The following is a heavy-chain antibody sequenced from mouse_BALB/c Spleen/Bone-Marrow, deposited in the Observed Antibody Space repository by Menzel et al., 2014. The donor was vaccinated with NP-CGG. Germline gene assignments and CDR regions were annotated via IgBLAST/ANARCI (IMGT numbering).Heavy chain of an antibody. CDR1: GYTFTGYV. CDR3: AREGGLRRGDYYVMDY. Sequence: VHVKQSGPELVKPGASVKMSRKASGYTFTGYVMHWVKQKPGQGLEWIGYINPYSDGTKYNEKFKSKATLTSDKSSSTAYMELSSLTSEDSAVYYCAREGGLRRGDYYVMDYWGQGTSVTVSS. V-gene: IGHV1-14*01. D-gene: IGHD2-4*01. CDR2: INPYSDGT. J-gene: IGHJ4*01.